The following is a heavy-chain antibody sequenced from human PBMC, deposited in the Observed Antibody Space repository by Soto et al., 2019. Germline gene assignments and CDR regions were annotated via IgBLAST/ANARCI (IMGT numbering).Heavy chain of an antibody. CDR2: IYYSGST. D-gene: IGHD5-18*01. V-gene: IGHV4-61*01. CDR3: AITFGYSYDRRRGAFDN. J-gene: IGHJ3*02. CDR1: GGSVSSGSYY. Sequence: QVQLQESGPGLVKPSETLSLTCTVSGGSVSSGSYYWSWIRQPPGKGLEWIGYIYYSGSTNYNPSLKSRVTISVDTSKNQFSLKLSSVTAADAAVYYCAITFGYSYDRRRGAFDNWGQGTMVTVSS.